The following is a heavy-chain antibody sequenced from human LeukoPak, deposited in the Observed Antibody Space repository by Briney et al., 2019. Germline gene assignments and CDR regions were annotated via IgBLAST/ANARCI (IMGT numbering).Heavy chain of an antibody. CDR3: ARVRAYCGGDCLAY. V-gene: IGHV1-18*01. Sequence: ASVTVSCKASGYTFTSYGISWVRQTPGQGLEWMGWISAYNGNTNYAQKLQGRVTMTTDTSTSTAYMELRSLRSDDTAVYYCARVRAYCGGDCLAYWGQGTLVTVSS. CDR1: GYTFTSYG. CDR2: ISAYNGNT. D-gene: IGHD2-21*02. J-gene: IGHJ4*02.